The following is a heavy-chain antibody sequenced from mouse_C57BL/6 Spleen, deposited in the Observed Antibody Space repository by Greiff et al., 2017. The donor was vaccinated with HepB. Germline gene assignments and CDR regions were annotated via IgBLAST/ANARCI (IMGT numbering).Heavy chain of an antibody. J-gene: IGHJ3*01. CDR2: IYPGDGDT. V-gene: IGHV1-82*01. Sequence: VQLQQSGPELVKPGASVKISCKASGYAFSSYWMNWVKQRPGQGLEWIGRIYPGDGDTNYNGKFKGKATLTADKSSSTAYMQLSSLTSEDSAVYFCARYVDEGFAYWGQGTLVTVSA. CDR3: ARYVDEGFAY. CDR1: GYAFSSYW.